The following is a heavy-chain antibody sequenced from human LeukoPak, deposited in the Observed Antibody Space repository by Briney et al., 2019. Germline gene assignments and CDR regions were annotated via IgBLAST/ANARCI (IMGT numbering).Heavy chain of an antibody. CDR2: MNPNSGNT. CDR3: AKVEQLVREYFQH. V-gene: IGHV1-8*01. Sequence: ASVKVSCKASGYTFTSYDINWVRQATGQGLEWMGWMNPNSGNTGYAQKFQGRVTMTRNTSISTAYMELSSLRAEDTAVYYCAKVEQLVREYFQHWGQGTLVTVSS. J-gene: IGHJ1*01. D-gene: IGHD6-13*01. CDR1: GYTFTSYD.